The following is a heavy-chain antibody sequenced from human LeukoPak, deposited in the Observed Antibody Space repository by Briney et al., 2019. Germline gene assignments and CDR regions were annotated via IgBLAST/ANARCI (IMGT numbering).Heavy chain of an antibody. J-gene: IGHJ4*02. D-gene: IGHD2-2*01. CDR2: IYTSGST. Sequence: SETLSLTCTVSGGSISSYYWSWIRQPAGKGLEWVGRIYTSGSTNYNPSLKSRVTMSVDTSKNQFSLKLSSVTAADTAVYYCAREKGYCSSTSCHRRTYYFDYWGQGTLVTVSS. CDR1: GGSISSYY. CDR3: AREKGYCSSTSCHRRTYYFDY. V-gene: IGHV4-4*07.